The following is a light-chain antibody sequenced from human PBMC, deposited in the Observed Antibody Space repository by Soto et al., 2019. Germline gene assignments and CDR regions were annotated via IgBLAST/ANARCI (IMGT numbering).Light chain of an antibody. Sequence: QCVLTQPASVSGSPGESITISCTGTSSDVGSYNLVSWYQQHPGKAPKLMIYEASKRPSGVSNRFSGSKSGNTASLTISGLQAEDEADYYCCSYAGSSTSLYVFGTGTKVTVL. CDR3: CSYAGSSTSLYV. J-gene: IGLJ1*01. CDR1: SSDVGSYNL. CDR2: EAS. V-gene: IGLV2-23*01.